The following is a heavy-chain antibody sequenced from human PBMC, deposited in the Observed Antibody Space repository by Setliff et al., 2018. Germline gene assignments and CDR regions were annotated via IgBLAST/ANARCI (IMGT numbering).Heavy chain of an antibody. Sequence: GASVKVSCKASGYTFTSYGFSWVRQAPGQGLEWMGWISVYNGKTKYAQKFQGRVTMTTDTSTRTAYMEVTSLRSDDTAVYYCASGALTRSGYYYPKKYYFDYWGQGTLVT. CDR2: ISVYNGKT. CDR3: ASGALTRSGYYYPKKYYFDY. D-gene: IGHD3-22*01. J-gene: IGHJ4*02. CDR1: GYTFTSYG. V-gene: IGHV1-18*01.